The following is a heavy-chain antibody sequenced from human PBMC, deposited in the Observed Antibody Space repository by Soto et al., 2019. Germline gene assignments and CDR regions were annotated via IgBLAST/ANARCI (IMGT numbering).Heavy chain of an antibody. CDR1: GYTFTSYY. CDR3: ARDQEPSTLYYDYYYMDV. J-gene: IGHJ6*03. CDR2: INPSGGST. V-gene: IGHV1-46*03. Sequence: QVQLVQSGAEVKKPGASVTVSCTASGYTFTSYYIHWVRQAPGQGLEWMGIINPSGGSTSYAKKFQGRVTMTRDTSTSTVYMEVSGLRSEDTAVYYCARDQEPSTLYYDYYYMDVWGKGTTVTVSS.